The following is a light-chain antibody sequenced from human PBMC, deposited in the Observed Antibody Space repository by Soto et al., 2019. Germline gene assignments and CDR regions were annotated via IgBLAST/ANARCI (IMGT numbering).Light chain of an antibody. J-gene: IGKJ4*01. Sequence: EVVLTQSPGTLSLSPGESATLSCRASQSVSSNYLAWYQQKPGQAPRLLIDGVSTRATGIPDRFSGSGSGTDFSLAISRLEPEDVALYYCQQYFTSPLTFGGGTKVEIK. V-gene: IGKV3-20*01. CDR3: QQYFTSPLT. CDR2: GVS. CDR1: QSVSSNY.